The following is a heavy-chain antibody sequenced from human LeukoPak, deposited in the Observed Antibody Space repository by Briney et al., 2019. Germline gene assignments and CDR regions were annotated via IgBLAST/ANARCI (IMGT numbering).Heavy chain of an antibody. CDR3: ARDEEMAAAGSRSLVS. J-gene: IGHJ5*02. D-gene: IGHD6-13*01. CDR2: INPSGGST. V-gene: IGHV1-46*01. Sequence: ASVKVSCKASGYTFTSYYMHWVRQAPGQGLEWMGIINPSGGSTSYAQKFQGRVTMTRDTSTSTVYMELSSLRSEDTAVYYCARDEEMAAAGSRSLVSWGQGTLVTVSS. CDR1: GYTFTSYY.